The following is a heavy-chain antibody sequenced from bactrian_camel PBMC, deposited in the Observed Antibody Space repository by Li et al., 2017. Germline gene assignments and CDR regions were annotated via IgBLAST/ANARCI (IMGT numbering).Heavy chain of an antibody. V-gene: IGHV3S32*01. CDR2: IRNSGGET. CDR1: GHSRGSNC. J-gene: IGHJ4*01. Sequence: DVQLVESGGDSVQPGGSLRLTCVVSGHSRGSNCVGWFRLPPGRAPAEREGIAAIRNSGGETWYHDSVKGRFTISLDNAEKTLYLQMTGLKPEESDNYVCAATSTIATLPLRQYEYGYWGQGTQVTVS. D-gene: IGHD4*01. CDR3: AATSTIATLPLRQYEYGY.